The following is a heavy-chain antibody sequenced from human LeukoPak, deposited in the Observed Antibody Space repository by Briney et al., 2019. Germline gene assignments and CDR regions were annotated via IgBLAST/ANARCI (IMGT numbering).Heavy chain of an antibody. CDR1: RGSINSGSYY. V-gene: IGHV4-61*02. D-gene: IGHD3-10*01. CDR2: IYTSEST. CDR3: ARAGSGTYYKGFDY. Sequence: SETLSLTCTVSRGSINSGSYYWSCIRQPAGTGLEWSGRIYTSESTNYNPSLKTRVTITLHTSKTQFTRKLSSVTAADTAVYYCARAGSGTYYKGFDYWGQGTLVTVSS. J-gene: IGHJ4*02.